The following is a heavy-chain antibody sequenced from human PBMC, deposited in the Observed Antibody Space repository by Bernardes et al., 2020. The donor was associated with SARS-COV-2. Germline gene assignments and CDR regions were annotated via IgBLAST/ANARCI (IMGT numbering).Heavy chain of an antibody. J-gene: IGHJ6*02. Sequence: EHLALACTVSGCSISSYYWSWIRQPPGKGLAWIGYIYYSGCTNYNPSLKRRVTISVDTSKNQFSLKLSSVTAADTAVYYCARYSSHYYYYYGMDVWGQGTTVTVSS. CDR2: IYYSGCT. V-gene: IGHV4-59*01. CDR3: ARYSSHYYYYYGMDV. CDR1: GCSISSYY. D-gene: IGHD5-18*01.